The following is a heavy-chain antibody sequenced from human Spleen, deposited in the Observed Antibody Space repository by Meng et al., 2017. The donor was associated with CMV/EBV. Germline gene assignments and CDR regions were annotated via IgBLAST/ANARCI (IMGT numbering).Heavy chain of an antibody. D-gene: IGHD2-8*01. J-gene: IGHJ4*02. CDR1: GFTFSSYG. V-gene: IGHV3-30*02. Sequence: GGSLRLSCAASGFTFSSYGMHWVRQAPGKGLEWVSLIRFDGINKYYADSVGGRFTISRDDSKNTLYLQMNSLRPEDTAVYYCAKDYREGWALGYCTTGVCYKDYWGQGTLVTVSS. CDR3: AKDYREGWALGYCTTGVCYKDY. CDR2: IRFDGINK.